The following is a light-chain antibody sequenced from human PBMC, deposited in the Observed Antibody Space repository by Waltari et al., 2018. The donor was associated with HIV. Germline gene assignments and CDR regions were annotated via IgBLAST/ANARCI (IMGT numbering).Light chain of an antibody. Sequence: DIQMTQSPSSLSASVGDRVTITCRASQGISNYLAWYQQKPGKVPKLLIYAASTLQSGCPSRFSGSGSGTDFTLTISSLQPEDVATYYCQKYNSAPTWTFGQGTKVEIK. J-gene: IGKJ1*01. V-gene: IGKV1-27*01. CDR3: QKYNSAPTWT. CDR2: AAS. CDR1: QGISNY.